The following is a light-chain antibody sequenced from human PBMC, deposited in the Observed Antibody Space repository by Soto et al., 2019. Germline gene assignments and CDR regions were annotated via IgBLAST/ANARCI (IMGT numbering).Light chain of an antibody. CDR1: PSLTMW. CDR3: QHWTDYSWT. Sequence: DIHMTQSPSTLSASVGDRVTITCRASPSLTMWLAWYQHKPGKAPNLLIYKTSSLESGVPSRFSGSGSETAFTLTINSLQPDDFATYYFQHWTDYSWTFGHGTKVEVK. V-gene: IGKV1-5*03. CDR2: KTS. J-gene: IGKJ1*01.